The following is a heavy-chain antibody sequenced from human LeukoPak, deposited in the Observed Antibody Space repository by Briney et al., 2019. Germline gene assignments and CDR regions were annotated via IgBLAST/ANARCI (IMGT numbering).Heavy chain of an antibody. D-gene: IGHD1-7*01. CDR1: GFTFSSYS. CDR2: ISSSSSYI. J-gene: IGHJ4*02. V-gene: IGHV3-21*01. CDR3: ASLTGTTRRYFDY. Sequence: GGSLRLSCAASGFTFSSYSMNWVRQAPGKGLEWVSSISSSSSYIYYADSVKGRFTISRDNAKNSLYLQMNSLRAEDTAVYYCASLTGTTRRYFDYWGQGTLVTVSS.